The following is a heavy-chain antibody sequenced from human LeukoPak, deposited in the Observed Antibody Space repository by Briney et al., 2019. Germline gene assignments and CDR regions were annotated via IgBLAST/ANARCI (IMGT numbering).Heavy chain of an antibody. V-gene: IGHV3-7*01. CDR3: ARDCYPTSGYYGFDY. J-gene: IGHJ4*02. Sequence: GGSLRLSCAASGFTFSRYWMSWVRQAPGKGLEWVANIKQDGSEKYYVDSVKGRFTISRDNAKNSLYLQMNSLSAEDTAVYYCARDCYPTSGYYGFDYWGQGTLVTVSS. D-gene: IGHD3-22*01. CDR2: IKQDGSEK. CDR1: GFTFSRYW.